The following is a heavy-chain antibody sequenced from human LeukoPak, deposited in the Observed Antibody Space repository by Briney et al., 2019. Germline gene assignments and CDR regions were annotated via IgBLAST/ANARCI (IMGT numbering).Heavy chain of an antibody. D-gene: IGHD3-9*01. Sequence: ASVKVSCKASGYTFTGYFMHWVRQAPGQGLEWMGWINPNSGGTNYAQKFQGRVTMTRDTSISTAYMELSRLRSDDTAVYYCARDGADILTGYYNFDYWGQGTLVTVSS. CDR1: GYTFTGYF. CDR3: ARDGADILTGYYNFDY. V-gene: IGHV1-2*02. J-gene: IGHJ4*02. CDR2: INPNSGGT.